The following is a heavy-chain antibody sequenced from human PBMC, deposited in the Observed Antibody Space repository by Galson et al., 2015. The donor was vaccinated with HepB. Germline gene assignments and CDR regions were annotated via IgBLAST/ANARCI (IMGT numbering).Heavy chain of an antibody. CDR1: GGSISNNNW. J-gene: IGHJ5*02. CDR2: IYHSGST. V-gene: IGHV4-4*02. CDR3: AGATGSYYLYKWFDP. D-gene: IGHD3-10*01. Sequence: LSLTCAVSGGSISNNNWWSWVRQPPGKGLEWIGEIYHSGSTNYNLSLESRVIISVDKPKNQFSLILSSVTAADTAVYYCAGATGSYYLYKWFDPWGQGALVTVSS.